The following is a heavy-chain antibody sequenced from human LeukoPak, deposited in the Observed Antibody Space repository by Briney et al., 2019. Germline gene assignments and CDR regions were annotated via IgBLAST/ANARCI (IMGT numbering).Heavy chain of an antibody. Sequence: ALVKVSCKVSGYTLTELSMHWVRQAPGKGLEWMGGFDPEDGETIYAQKFQGRVTMTEDTSTDTAYMELSSLRSEDTAVYYCATYLLAAAGDADYWGQGTLVTVSS. V-gene: IGHV1-24*01. CDR3: ATYLLAAAGDADY. D-gene: IGHD6-13*01. CDR2: FDPEDGET. J-gene: IGHJ4*02. CDR1: GYTLTELS.